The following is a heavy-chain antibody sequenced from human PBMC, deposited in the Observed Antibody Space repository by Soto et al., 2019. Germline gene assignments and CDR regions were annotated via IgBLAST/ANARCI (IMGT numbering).Heavy chain of an antibody. CDR1: GVTFSSYG. Sequence: QVQLVESGGGVVQPGRSLRLSCAASGVTFSSYGMHWVRQAPGKGLEWVAVISYDGTNKYYADSVKGRFTISRDDSKNTLYLQMNSLRPEDTAVYYCAKEKATRGYSFLVDYWGQGTLATVSS. CDR3: AKEKATRGYSFLVDY. D-gene: IGHD5-18*01. V-gene: IGHV3-30*18. J-gene: IGHJ4*02. CDR2: ISYDGTNK.